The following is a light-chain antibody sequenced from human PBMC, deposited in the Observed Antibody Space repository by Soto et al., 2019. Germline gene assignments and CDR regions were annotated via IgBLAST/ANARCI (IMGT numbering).Light chain of an antibody. CDR2: GAS. Sequence: EIVLTQSPGTLSLSPGARATLSCRASQSVDRNYLAWYQHKPGQAPRLLIYGASTRATGIPDRFSGSGSGTDFTLTISRLEPEDFAVYYCHQYGLSPPYTFGPGTKVDL. CDR1: QSVDRNY. J-gene: IGKJ3*01. V-gene: IGKV3-20*01. CDR3: HQYGLSPPYT.